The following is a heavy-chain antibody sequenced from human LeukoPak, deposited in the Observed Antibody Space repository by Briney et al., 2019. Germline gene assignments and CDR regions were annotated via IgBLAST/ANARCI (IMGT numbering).Heavy chain of an antibody. CDR1: GFTFGSYS. V-gene: IGHV3-21*01. D-gene: IGHD4-17*01. J-gene: IGHJ3*02. CDR3: ARVGYGDYDGAFDI. Sequence: GGSLRLSCAASGFTFGSYSMNWVRQAPGKGLEWVSSISSSSYIYYADSVKGRFTISRDNAKNSLYLQMNSLRAEDTAVYYCARVGYGDYDGAFDIWGQGTMVTVSS. CDR2: ISSSSYI.